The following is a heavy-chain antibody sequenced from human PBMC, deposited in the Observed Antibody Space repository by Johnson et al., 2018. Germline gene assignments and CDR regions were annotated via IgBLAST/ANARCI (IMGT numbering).Heavy chain of an antibody. CDR1: GFTFSTYW. D-gene: IGHD2-15*01. Sequence: EVQLVESGGGLVQPGGSLRLSCAASGFTFSTYWMSWVRQAPGKGLEWVANIKQDGSEKYFVDSVKGRFTISRDNAKNSLFLKMNSRRAEETALYYCVRMYCRGRSVYIAAVEIGGQGRVVTVSS. J-gene: IGHJ3*02. V-gene: IGHV3-7*01. CDR3: VRMYCRGRSVYIAAVEI. CDR2: IKQDGSEK.